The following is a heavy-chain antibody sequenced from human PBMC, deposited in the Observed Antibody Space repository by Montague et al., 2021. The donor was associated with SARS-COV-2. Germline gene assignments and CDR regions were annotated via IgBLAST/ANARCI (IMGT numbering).Heavy chain of an antibody. D-gene: IGHD3-22*01. J-gene: IGHJ4*02. CDR3: SRGRVGITMIIVVIGYSYYFDY. Sequence: SETLSLTCAVYGGSFNDYYWSWIRQPPGKGLEWIGQINHSGSTNYNPSLKSRVTISVDTPKNQFSLKLRSMTAAATAVYYCSRGRVGITMIIVVIGYSYYFDYWGQGTLVTVSS. CDR2: INHSGST. V-gene: IGHV4-34*01. CDR1: GGSFNDYY.